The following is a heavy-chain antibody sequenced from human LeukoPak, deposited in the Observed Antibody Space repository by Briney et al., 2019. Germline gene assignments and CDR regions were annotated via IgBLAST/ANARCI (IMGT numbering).Heavy chain of an antibody. D-gene: IGHD2-15*01. Sequence: SETLSLTCTVSGDSVSSGSHHWSWIRQAPGKGLEWIGHNGNTEYNPSLKSRVTISVDTSKNQFSLKLSSVTAADTAVYYCARGPLPLEYCSGGSCYYFAFDIRGQGTMVTVSS. CDR1: GDSVSSGSHH. V-gene: IGHV4-61*01. CDR2: NGNT. J-gene: IGHJ3*02. CDR3: ARGPLPLEYCSGGSCYYFAFDI.